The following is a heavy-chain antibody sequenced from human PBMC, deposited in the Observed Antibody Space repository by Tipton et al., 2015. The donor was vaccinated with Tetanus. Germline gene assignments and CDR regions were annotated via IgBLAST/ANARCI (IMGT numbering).Heavy chain of an antibody. CDR1: GFTFRTYG. J-gene: IGHJ4*02. D-gene: IGHD1-1*01. CDR2: ILYGGNYK. V-gene: IGHV3-33*05. CDR3: ARANNEFPKKGPFDS. Sequence: SLRLSCAASGFTFRTYGMHWVRQAPGKGLEWVALILYGGNYKHYDDSVKGRVTISRDDSRNVVYLQMNSLRAEDTAVYYCARANNEFPKKGPFDSWGQGRLVIVSS.